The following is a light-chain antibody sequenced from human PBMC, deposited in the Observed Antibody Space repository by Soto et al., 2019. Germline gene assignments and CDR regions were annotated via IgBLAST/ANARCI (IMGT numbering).Light chain of an antibody. V-gene: IGKV3-20*01. CDR1: TTGTRSD. J-gene: IGKJ5*01. Sequence: IAFTQSPSDLSQSPGERATLSCRTATTGTRSDLAWHQQKPGQAPRLLVYGASSMASGIPYRFSGSGSGTDFTLTISRLEPEDFAVYYCQQHSSSPITFGQGTRLEIK. CDR3: QQHSSSPIT. CDR2: GAS.